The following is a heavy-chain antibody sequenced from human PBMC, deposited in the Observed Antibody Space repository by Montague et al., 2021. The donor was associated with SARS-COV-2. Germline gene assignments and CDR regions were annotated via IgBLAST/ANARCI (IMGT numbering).Heavy chain of an antibody. CDR3: ARDTRITMIVVVQGYGMDV. CDR2: IYYSGST. J-gene: IGHJ6*02. CDR1: GGSISSSSYY. V-gene: IGHV4-39*07. Sequence: SETLSLTCTVSGGSISSSSYYWGWIRQPPGKGLEWIGSIYYSGSTYYNLSLKSRVTISVDTSKNQFSLKLSSVTAADTAVYYCARDTRITMIVVVQGYGMDVWGQGTPVTVSS. D-gene: IGHD3-22*01.